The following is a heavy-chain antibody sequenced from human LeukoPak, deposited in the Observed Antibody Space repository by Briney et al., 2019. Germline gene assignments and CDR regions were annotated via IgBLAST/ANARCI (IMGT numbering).Heavy chain of an antibody. Sequence: PGGSLRLSCAASGFTFSSYAMSWVRQAPGKGLEWVSAISGSGGSTYYADSVKGRFTISRDNSKNTLYLQMNSLRAEDTAVYYCAKDVEMATIIGGAFDIWGQGTMVTVSS. D-gene: IGHD5-24*01. V-gene: IGHV3-23*01. J-gene: IGHJ3*02. CDR1: GFTFSSYA. CDR2: ISGSGGST. CDR3: AKDVEMATIIGGAFDI.